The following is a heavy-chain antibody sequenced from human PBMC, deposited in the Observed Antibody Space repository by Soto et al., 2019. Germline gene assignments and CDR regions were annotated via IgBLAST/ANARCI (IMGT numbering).Heavy chain of an antibody. CDR3: ARAYDSSGYPGLHAFDI. CDR2: IYSGGST. CDR1: GFTVSSNY. J-gene: IGHJ3*02. Sequence: PGGSLRLSCAASGFTVSSNYMSWVRQAPGKGLEWVSVIYSGGSTYYADSVKGRFTISRDNSKNTLYLQMNSLRAEDTAVYYCARAYDSSGYPGLHAFDIWGQGTMVTVSS. V-gene: IGHV3-66*01. D-gene: IGHD3-22*01.